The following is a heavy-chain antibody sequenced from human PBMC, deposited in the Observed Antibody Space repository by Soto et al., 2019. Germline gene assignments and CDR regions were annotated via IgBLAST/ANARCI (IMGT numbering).Heavy chain of an antibody. D-gene: IGHD1-1*01. V-gene: IGHV4-39*01. J-gene: IGHJ4*02. CDR1: GGSISSSSYY. CDR3: ARQTMATTPPLDY. Sequence: SETLSLTCTVSGGSISSSSYYWGWIRQPPGKGLEWIGSIYYSGSTYYNPSLKGRVTISVDTSKNQFSLKLSSVTAADTAVYYCARQTMATTPPLDYWGQGTLVTVSS. CDR2: IYYSGST.